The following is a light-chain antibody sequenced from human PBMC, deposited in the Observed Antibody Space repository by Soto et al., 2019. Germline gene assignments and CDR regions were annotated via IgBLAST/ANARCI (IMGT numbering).Light chain of an antibody. CDR1: QGISSY. V-gene: IGKV1-8*01. CDR3: PQYYSYPVT. J-gene: IGKJ4*01. CDR2: AAS. Sequence: AIRMTQSPSSLSASTGDRVTITCRASQGISSYLAWYQQKPGKAPKLLIYAASTLQSGVPSRFSGSGSGTDFTLTISCLQSEDFATYYCPQYYSYPVTCGGGTKVEIK.